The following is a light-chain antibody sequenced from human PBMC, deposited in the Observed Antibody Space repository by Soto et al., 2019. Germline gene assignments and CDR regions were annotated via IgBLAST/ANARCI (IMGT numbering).Light chain of an antibody. V-gene: IGKV3-15*01. CDR3: QHYNNWPRT. J-gene: IGKJ1*01. Sequence: EIVXTQSPXTXSXSPGERATLSCRASQSVSSILAWYQQKPGQAPRLLIYGASTRATGIPARFSGSGSGTEFTLTISSLQSEDFAVYYCQHYNNWPRTFGQGTKVEIK. CDR1: QSVSSI. CDR2: GAS.